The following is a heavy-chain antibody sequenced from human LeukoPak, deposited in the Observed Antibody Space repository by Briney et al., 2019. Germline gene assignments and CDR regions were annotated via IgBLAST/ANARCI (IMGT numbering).Heavy chain of an antibody. CDR3: ARDRAFPPYSSSWDYYYYGMDV. V-gene: IGHV4-61*02. J-gene: IGHJ6*02. D-gene: IGHD6-13*01. CDR2: IYTSGST. Sequence: SETLSLTCTVSGGSISSGSYYWNWIRQPAGKGLEWIGRIYTSGSTNYNPTLKSRVIISVDTSKNQYSLKLSSVTAADAAVYYCARDRAFPPYSSSWDYYYYGMDVWGQGTTVTVSS. CDR1: GGSISSGSYY.